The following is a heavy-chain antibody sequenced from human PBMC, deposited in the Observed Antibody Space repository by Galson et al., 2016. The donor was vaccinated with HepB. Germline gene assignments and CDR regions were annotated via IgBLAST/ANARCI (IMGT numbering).Heavy chain of an antibody. J-gene: IGHJ3*02. CDR3: AKHPILYGANCFDI. CDR1: GFTFSNYA. V-gene: IGHV3-23*01. D-gene: IGHD3-10*01. Sequence: SLRLSCAASGFTFSNYAMSWVRQAPGKGLEWVSAISGSGGSTYYADSVKGRFTISRDNSRNTLYLQMNSLRAEDTAVYYCAKHPILYGANCFDIWGQGTMVTVSS. CDR2: ISGSGGST.